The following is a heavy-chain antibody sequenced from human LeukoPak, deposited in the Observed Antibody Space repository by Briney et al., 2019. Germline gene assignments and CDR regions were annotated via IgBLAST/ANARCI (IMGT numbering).Heavy chain of an antibody. D-gene: IGHD3-16*02. Sequence: GGSLRLSCAASGFTFSSYSMNWVRQAPGKGLEWVSYISSSSSTIYYADSVKGRFTISRDNAKNSLYLQMNSLRAEDTAVYYCARDRDYVWGSYRLDAFDIWGQGTMVTASS. CDR3: ARDRDYVWGSYRLDAFDI. V-gene: IGHV3-48*01. CDR2: ISSSSSTI. CDR1: GFTFSSYS. J-gene: IGHJ3*02.